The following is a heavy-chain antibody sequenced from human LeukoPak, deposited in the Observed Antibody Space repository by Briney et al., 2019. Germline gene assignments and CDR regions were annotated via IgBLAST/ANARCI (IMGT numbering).Heavy chain of an antibody. D-gene: IGHD3-22*01. CDR3: ASFNDRVGEDYYYYMDV. CDR2: IYTSGST. CDR1: GGSISSGSYY. V-gene: IGHV4-61*02. J-gene: IGHJ6*03. Sequence: SETLSLTCTVSGGSISSGSYYWRWIRQPAGKGLEWIGRIYTSGSTNYHPSIKSRVTISVDTSKNQFSLKLSSVTAADTAVYYCASFNDRVGEDYYYYMDVWGKGTTVTVSS.